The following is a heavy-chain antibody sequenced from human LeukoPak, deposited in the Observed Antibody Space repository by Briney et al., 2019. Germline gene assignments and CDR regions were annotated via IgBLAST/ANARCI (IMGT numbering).Heavy chain of an antibody. V-gene: IGHV3-30*03. J-gene: IGHJ6*03. CDR1: GFTFSSYV. Sequence: GGSLRLSCAASGFTFSSYVMHWVRQAPGKGLEWVAFISYDGSNKYYADSVKGRCTISRDNSKNTVYLQMNSLRAEDTAVYYCATESYYGSGRRYMDVWGKGTTVTVSS. CDR2: ISYDGSNK. CDR3: ATESYYGSGRRYMDV. D-gene: IGHD3-10*01.